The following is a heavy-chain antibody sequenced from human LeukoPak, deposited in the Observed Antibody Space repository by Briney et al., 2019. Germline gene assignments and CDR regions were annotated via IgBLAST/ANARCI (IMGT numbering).Heavy chain of an antibody. CDR1: GYTFTGYY. CDR3: ARSPVDIVATALDY. V-gene: IGHV1-2*02. Sequence: ASVKVSRKASGYTFTGYYMHWVRQAPGQGLEWMGWINPNSGGTNYAQKFQGRVTMTRDTSISTAYMELSRLRSDDTAVYYCARSPVDIVATALDYWGQGTLVTVSS. CDR2: INPNSGGT. D-gene: IGHD5-12*01. J-gene: IGHJ4*02.